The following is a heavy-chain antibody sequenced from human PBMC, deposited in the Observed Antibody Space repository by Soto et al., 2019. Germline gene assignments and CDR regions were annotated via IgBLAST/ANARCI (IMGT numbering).Heavy chain of an antibody. CDR2: TYYRSKWFN. CDR1: GDSVSSNKAA. J-gene: IGHJ3*02. Sequence: PSQTRTLTCAIFGDSVSSNKAAWNWIRQSPSRGLEWLGRTYYRSKWFNDYALSVKSRITINPDTSKNQFSLQLNSVTPEDTAMYYCARDLSKSAAGGDHDAFIIWGQGTMVTVSS. V-gene: IGHV6-1*01. D-gene: IGHD6-13*01. CDR3: ARDLSKSAAGGDHDAFII.